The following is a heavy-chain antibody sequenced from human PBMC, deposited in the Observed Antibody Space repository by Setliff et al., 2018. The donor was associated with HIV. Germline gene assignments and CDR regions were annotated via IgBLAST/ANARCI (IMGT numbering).Heavy chain of an antibody. CDR3: ARRITMVRGGDGFDY. D-gene: IGHD3-10*01. J-gene: IGHJ4*02. CDR2: IYPGDYDT. CDR1: GYSFTSYW. V-gene: IGHV5-51*01. Sequence: PGESLKISCKGSGYSFTSYWIGWVRQMPGKGLEWMGIIYPGDYDTRYSPSFQGQVTISADKSISTAYLQWSSLKASDTAMYYCARRITMVRGGDGFDYWGQGTLVTVSS.